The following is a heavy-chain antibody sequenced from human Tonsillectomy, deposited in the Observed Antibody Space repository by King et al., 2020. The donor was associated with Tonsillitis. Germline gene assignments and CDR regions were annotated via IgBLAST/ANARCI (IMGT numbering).Heavy chain of an antibody. CDR2: ISSSGSTI. J-gene: IGHJ3*02. D-gene: IGHD3-22*01. V-gene: IGHV3-11*01. Sequence: VQLVQSGGGLVKPGGSLRLPCAASGFTFSDYYMSWIRQAPGKGLEWVSYISSSGSTISYSDSVKGRFNISRDHAKNSLYLQMNRLRAEDTAVYYCASERITMIVVVKDAFDICGQGTMVTVSS. CDR1: GFTFSDYY. CDR3: ASERITMIVVVKDAFDI.